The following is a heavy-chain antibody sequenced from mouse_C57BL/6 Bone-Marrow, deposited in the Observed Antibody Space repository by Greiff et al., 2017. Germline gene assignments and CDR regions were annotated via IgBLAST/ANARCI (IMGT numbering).Heavy chain of an antibody. V-gene: IGHV1-61*01. CDR2: IHPSDSET. D-gene: IGHD2-5*01. CDR3: ARGVYSNYGAY. J-gene: IGHJ3*01. CDR1: GYTFTSYW. Sequence: QVQLKQPGAELVRPGSSVKLSCKASGYTFTSYWMDWVKQRPGQGLEWIGNIHPSDSETHYNQKFKDKATLTVDKSSSTAYMQLSSLTSEDSAVSYCARGVYSNYGAYWGQGTLVTVSA.